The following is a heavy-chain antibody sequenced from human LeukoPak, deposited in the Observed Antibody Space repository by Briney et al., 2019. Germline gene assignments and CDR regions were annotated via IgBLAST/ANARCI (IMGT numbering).Heavy chain of an antibody. CDR2: IYYSGST. J-gene: IGHJ2*01. D-gene: IGHD3-22*01. Sequence: KPSETLSLTCTVSGGSISSYYWSWIRQPPGKGLEWIGYIYYSGSTNYNPSLKSRVTMSADPSKNQFSLKLSSVTAVDTAVYYCARAGSSYYYDSIGYFDLWGRGTLVTVSS. CDR3: ARAGSSYYYDSIGYFDL. CDR1: GGSISSYY. V-gene: IGHV4-59*01.